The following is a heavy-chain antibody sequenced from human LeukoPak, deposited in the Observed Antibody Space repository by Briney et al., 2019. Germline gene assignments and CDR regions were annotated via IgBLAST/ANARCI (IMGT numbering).Heavy chain of an antibody. CDR1: GFTFSSYG. CDR3: AKDRYYDIRGRLDP. Sequence: PGGSLRLSCAASGFTFSSYGMHWVRQAPGKGREWVAVILSDGSKEFYTDSVKGRFTISRDNSKDTLYLQMNSLTTEDTAVYYCAKDRYYDIRGRLDPWGQGTLVTVSS. V-gene: IGHV3-30*02. D-gene: IGHD3-10*02. J-gene: IGHJ5*02. CDR2: ILSDGSKE.